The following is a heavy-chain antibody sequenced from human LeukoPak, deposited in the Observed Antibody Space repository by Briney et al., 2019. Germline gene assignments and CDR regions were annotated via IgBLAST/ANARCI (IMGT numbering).Heavy chain of an antibody. CDR2: ISSSAGST. CDR3: ARARTTFSGGSSETDY. D-gene: IGHD6-13*01. Sequence: GGSLRLSCAASGFIFSSYAMSWVRQAPGKGLEWVSAISSSAGSTYYADSVKGRFTISRDNSKNTLYLQMNSLRAEDTAVYYCARARTTFSGGSSETDYWGQGTLVTVSS. J-gene: IGHJ4*02. V-gene: IGHV3-23*01. CDR1: GFIFSSYA.